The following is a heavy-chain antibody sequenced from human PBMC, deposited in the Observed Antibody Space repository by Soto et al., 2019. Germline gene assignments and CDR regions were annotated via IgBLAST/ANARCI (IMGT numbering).Heavy chain of an antibody. D-gene: IGHD6-19*01. CDR1: GFSLRTSGVG. Sequence: SCPTLVNPTQTLTLTCIFSGFSLRTSGVGXGWIRQPPGKALEWLGFIYWNDDKRYSPSLKSRLTITKDTSKNQVVLTMTNMDPVDTATYYCAKSGSSGWYGWFDPWGQGTLVTVCS. CDR3: AKSGSSGWYGWFDP. J-gene: IGHJ5*02. CDR2: IYWNDDK. V-gene: IGHV2-5*01.